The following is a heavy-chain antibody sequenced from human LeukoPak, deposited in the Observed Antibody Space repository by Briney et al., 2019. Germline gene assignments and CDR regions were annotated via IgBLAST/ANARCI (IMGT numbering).Heavy chain of an antibody. J-gene: IGHJ4*02. CDR2: ISGSGGST. D-gene: IGHD3-10*01. CDR1: RLTFSRYS. V-gene: IGHV3-23*01. Sequence: PGGSLRVSCAASRLTFSRYSMNWVRQAPGKVLEWVSAISGSGGSTYYADSVKGRFTISRDNAKNTLYLQMNSLRAEDTAVYYCARERITMVRGVRYFDYWGQGTLVTVSS. CDR3: ARERITMVRGVRYFDY.